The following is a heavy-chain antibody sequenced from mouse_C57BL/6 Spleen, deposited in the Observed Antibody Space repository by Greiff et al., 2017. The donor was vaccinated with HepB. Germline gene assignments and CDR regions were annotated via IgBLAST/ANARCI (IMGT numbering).Heavy chain of an antibody. V-gene: IGHV5-9-1*02. CDR1: GFTFSSYA. Sequence: EVHLVESGEGLVKPGGSLKLSCAASGFTFSSYAMSWVRQTPEKRLEWVAYISSGGDYIYYADTVKGRFTISRDNARNTLYLQMSSLKSEDTAMYYCTRGGSSGYGFACWGQGTLVTVSA. CDR3: TRGGSSGYGFAC. D-gene: IGHD3-2*02. CDR2: ISSGGDYI. J-gene: IGHJ3*01.